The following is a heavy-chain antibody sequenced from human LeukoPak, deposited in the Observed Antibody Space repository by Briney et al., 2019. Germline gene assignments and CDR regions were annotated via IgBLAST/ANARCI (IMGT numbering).Heavy chain of an antibody. D-gene: IGHD3-16*02. Sequence: ASVKVSCKASGGTFISYAISWVRQAPGQGLEWMGGIIPIFGTANYAQKFQGRVTITADKSTSTAYMELSSLRSEDTAVYYCASGQLGELSSTFDYWGQGTLVTVSS. J-gene: IGHJ4*02. CDR3: ASGQLGELSSTFDY. CDR2: IIPIFGTA. CDR1: GGTFISYA. V-gene: IGHV1-69*06.